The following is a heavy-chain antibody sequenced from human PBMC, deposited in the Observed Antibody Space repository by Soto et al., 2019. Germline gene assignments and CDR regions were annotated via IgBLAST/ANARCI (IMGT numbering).Heavy chain of an antibody. CDR3: ARHRNEYSNHVGHYYFDY. CDR1: GGSISSGGYY. CDR2: IYYSGST. V-gene: IGHV4-31*03. J-gene: IGHJ4*02. Sequence: QVQLQESGPGLVKASQTLSLTCTVSGGSISSGGYYWSWIRQHPGKGLEWIGYIYYSGSTYYNPSLKSRVTISVDTSKNQFSLKLSSVTAADTAVYYCARHRNEYSNHVGHYYFDYWGQGTLVTVSS. D-gene: IGHD4-4*01.